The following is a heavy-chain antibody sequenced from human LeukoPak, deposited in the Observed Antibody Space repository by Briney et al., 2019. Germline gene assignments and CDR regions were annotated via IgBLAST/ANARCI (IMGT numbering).Heavy chain of an antibody. CDR2: ISYDGSNK. CDR1: GFSFSDYA. Sequence: GGSLRLSCAASGFSFSDYAMSWVRQAPGKGLEWVAVISYDGSNKYYADSVKGRFTISRDNSKNTLYLQMNSLRAEDTAVYYCARAPNTIYCSSTSCPHDYWGQGTLVTVSS. V-gene: IGHV3-30-3*01. J-gene: IGHJ4*02. D-gene: IGHD2-2*01. CDR3: ARAPNTIYCSSTSCPHDY.